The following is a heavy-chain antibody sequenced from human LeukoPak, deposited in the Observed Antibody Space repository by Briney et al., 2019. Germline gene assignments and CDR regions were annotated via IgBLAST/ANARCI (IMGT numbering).Heavy chain of an antibody. Sequence: PSQTLSLTCTVSGGSISSGDYYWSWIRQPPGKGLEWIGYIYYSGSTYYNPSLKSRVTISVDTSKNQFSLKLSSVTAADTAVYYCARAPRIIVGVPAANAPGAFDIWGQGTMVTVSS. CDR3: ARAPRIIVGVPAANAPGAFDI. CDR2: IYYSGST. J-gene: IGHJ3*02. V-gene: IGHV4-30-4*08. D-gene: IGHD2-2*01. CDR1: GGSISSGDYY.